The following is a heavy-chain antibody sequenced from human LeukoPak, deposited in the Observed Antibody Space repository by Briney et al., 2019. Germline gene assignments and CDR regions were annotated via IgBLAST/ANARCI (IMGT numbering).Heavy chain of an antibody. CDR1: GYTFTGYY. CDR2: VNPNSGGT. CDR3: ARRRSGGSFFDY. Sequence: ASVKVSCKASGYTFTGYYMHWVRQAPGQGLEWMGWVNPNSGGTNYAQKFQGRVTMTRDMSTSTVYMQLSSLRFEDTAVYYCARRRSGGSFFDYWGQGTLVTVSS. V-gene: IGHV1-2*02. J-gene: IGHJ4*02. D-gene: IGHD1-26*01.